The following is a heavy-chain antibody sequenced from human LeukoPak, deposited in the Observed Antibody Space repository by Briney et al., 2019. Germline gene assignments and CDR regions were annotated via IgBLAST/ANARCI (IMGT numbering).Heavy chain of an antibody. V-gene: IGHV3-23*01. CDR2: ISGSGGST. CDR3: AKDRDITVHMDV. D-gene: IGHD3-16*01. Sequence: SGGSLRLSCAASGFTFSSYAMSWVRQAPGKGLEWVSAISGSGGSTYYADSVKGRFTISRDNSKNTLYLQMNSLRAEDTAVYYCAKDRDITVHMDVWGKGTTVTVSS. CDR1: GFTFSSYA. J-gene: IGHJ6*03.